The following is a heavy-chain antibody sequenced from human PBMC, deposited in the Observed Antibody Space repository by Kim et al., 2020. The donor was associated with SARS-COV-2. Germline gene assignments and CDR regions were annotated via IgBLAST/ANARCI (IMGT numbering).Heavy chain of an antibody. CDR2: ISSSSSYI. V-gene: IGHV3-21*01. Sequence: GGSLRLSCAASGFTFSSYSMNWVRQAPGKGLEWVSSISSSSSYIYYADSVKGRFTISRDNAKNSLYLQMNSLRAEDTAVYYCAREKATVTTIFYYYGMDVWGQGTTVTVSS. CDR3: AREKATVTTIFYYYGMDV. D-gene: IGHD4-4*01. CDR1: GFTFSSYS. J-gene: IGHJ6*02.